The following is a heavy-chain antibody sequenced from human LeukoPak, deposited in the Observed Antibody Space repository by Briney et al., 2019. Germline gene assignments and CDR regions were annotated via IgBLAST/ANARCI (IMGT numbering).Heavy chain of an antibody. CDR1: GYTFTSYA. Sequence: ASVKVSCKASGYTFTSYAMHWVRQAPGQRLEWMGWINAGNGNTKYSQKFQGRVTITRDTSASTAYMELSSLRSEDTAVYYCARSSGYYYYFDYWGQGTLVTASS. V-gene: IGHV1-3*01. CDR2: INAGNGNT. J-gene: IGHJ4*02. CDR3: ARSSGYYYYFDY. D-gene: IGHD3-22*01.